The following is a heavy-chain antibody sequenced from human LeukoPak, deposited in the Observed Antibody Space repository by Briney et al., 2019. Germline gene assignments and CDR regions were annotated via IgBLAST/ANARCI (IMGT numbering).Heavy chain of an antibody. CDR1: GYTFTGYY. Sequence: ASVKVSCKASGYTFTGYYMHWVRQAPGQGLEWMGWINPNSGGTNYAQKFQGWVTMTRDTSISTAYMELSRLRSDDTAVYYCARAQGVRGVIMAYWGQGTLVTVSS. CDR2: INPNSGGT. D-gene: IGHD3-10*01. CDR3: ARAQGVRGVIMAY. J-gene: IGHJ4*02. V-gene: IGHV1-2*04.